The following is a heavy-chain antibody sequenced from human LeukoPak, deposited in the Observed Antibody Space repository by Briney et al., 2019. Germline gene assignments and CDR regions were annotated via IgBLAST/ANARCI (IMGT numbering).Heavy chain of an antibody. CDR1: GFTFSSYA. D-gene: IGHD2-21*02. CDR3: AKDRLFLDAFDI. CDR2: ISGSGGST. V-gene: IGHV3-23*01. J-gene: IGHJ3*02. Sequence: GGALRLSCAASGFTFSSYAMSGVRPAPGKGREGVAAISGSGGSTYYADSVKGRFTISRDNSKTTLYLQMNSLRAEDTAVYYCAKDRLFLDAFDIWGQGTMVTVSS.